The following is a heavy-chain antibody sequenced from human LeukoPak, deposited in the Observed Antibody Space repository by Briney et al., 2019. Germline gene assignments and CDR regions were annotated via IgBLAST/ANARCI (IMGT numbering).Heavy chain of an antibody. J-gene: IGHJ4*02. CDR3: ARAFTIFGVVIRYYFDY. CDR2: INHSGST. Sequence: PSETLSLTCAVYGGFFSGYYWSWIRQPPGKGLEWIGEINHSGSTNYNPSLKSRVTISVDTFKNQFSLKLSSVTAADTAVYYCARAFTIFGVVIRYYFDYWGQGTLVTVSS. V-gene: IGHV4-34*01. CDR1: GGFFSGYY. D-gene: IGHD3-3*01.